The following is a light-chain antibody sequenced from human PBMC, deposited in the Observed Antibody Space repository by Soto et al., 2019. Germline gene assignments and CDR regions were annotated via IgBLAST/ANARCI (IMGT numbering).Light chain of an antibody. CDR3: MQPLQTPRT. J-gene: IGKJ1*01. V-gene: IGKV2-28*01. CDR1: QSLLHSNGYNY. Sequence: DIVMTQSPLSLPVTPGEPASISCRSSQSLLHSNGYNYLDWYLQKPGQSPQLLIYLGSNRSSGVPDRFSGSGSGTDFTLKFSRVEAEDVGVYYCMQPLQTPRTFGQGTKVEIK. CDR2: LGS.